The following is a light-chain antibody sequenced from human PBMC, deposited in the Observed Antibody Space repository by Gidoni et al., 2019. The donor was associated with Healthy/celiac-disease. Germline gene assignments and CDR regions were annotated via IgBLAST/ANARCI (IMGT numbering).Light chain of an antibody. J-gene: IGLJ3*02. CDR2: DVS. CDR1: SSDVGGYNY. V-gene: IGLV2-14*01. Sequence: QSALTQPASVSGSPGQSITISCTGTSSDVGGYNYVSWYQQHPGKAPKLMIYDVSNRPSGVSNRFSGSKSGNTASLTISGLQAEDGADYYCSSYTSSSTPNWVFGGGTKLTVL. CDR3: SSYTSSSTPNWV.